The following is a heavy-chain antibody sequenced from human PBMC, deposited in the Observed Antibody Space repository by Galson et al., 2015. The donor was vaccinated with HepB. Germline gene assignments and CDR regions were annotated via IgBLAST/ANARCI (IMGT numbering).Heavy chain of an antibody. CDR2: ISGGGSST. Sequence: SLRLSCAASGFTLSSYAMSWVRQAPGKGLEWVSAISGGGSSTYYADSVKGRFTISRDTSKNTLYLQMNSLSAADTAVYYCAKGSDSGRPYYFDNWGQGTLVTVSS. J-gene: IGHJ4*02. V-gene: IGHV3-23*01. CDR1: GFTLSSYA. D-gene: IGHD1-26*01. CDR3: AKGSDSGRPYYFDN.